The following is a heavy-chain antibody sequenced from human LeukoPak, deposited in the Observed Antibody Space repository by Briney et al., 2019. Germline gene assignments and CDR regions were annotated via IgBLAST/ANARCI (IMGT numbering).Heavy chain of an antibody. J-gene: IGHJ4*02. CDR2: ISNSGGSI. CDR3: AKRASGSGTSLYYFDY. D-gene: IGHD3-10*01. V-gene: IGHV3-23*01. CDR1: GFTFSSYA. Sequence: GGSLRLSCAASGFTFSSYAMSWVRQAPGKGLEWVSVISNSGGSIFYADSVKGRFTISRDNSKNTLYLQMNSLRAKDTAVYYCAKRASGSGTSLYYFDYWGQGTLVTVSS.